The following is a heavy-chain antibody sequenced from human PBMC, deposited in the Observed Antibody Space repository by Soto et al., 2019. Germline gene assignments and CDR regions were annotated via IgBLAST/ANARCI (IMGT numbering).Heavy chain of an antibody. CDR1: GYTFTNYG. J-gene: IGHJ6*02. D-gene: IGHD6-13*01. CDR3: ARSPWYSASWGYFDYGMKI. Sequence: QVQLVQSGAELKKPGASVKVSCKASGYTFTNYGISWLRQAPGQGLEWMGWINTYHGNTKYAQKLQGRVTMTKDTSTSTAYMELTSLRSDDTAVYYCARSPWYSASWGYFDYGMKIWGQGTTVIVSS. CDR2: INTYHGNT. V-gene: IGHV1-18*01.